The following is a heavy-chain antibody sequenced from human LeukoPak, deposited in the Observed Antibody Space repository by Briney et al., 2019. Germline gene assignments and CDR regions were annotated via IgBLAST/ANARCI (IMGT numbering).Heavy chain of an antibody. CDR2: FDPEDGET. Sequence: ASVKVSCKVSGYTLTELSMHWVRQAPGKGLEWMGGFDPEDGETIYAQKFQGRVTMTEDTSTDTAYMELSSLRSEDTAVYYCARGDCSSTSSYTLLDYWGQGTLVTVSS. D-gene: IGHD2-2*02. J-gene: IGHJ4*02. V-gene: IGHV1-24*01. CDR3: ARGDCSSTSSYTLLDY. CDR1: GYTLTELS.